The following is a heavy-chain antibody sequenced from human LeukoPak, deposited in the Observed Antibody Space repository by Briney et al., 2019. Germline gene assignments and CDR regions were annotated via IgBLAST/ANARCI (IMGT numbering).Heavy chain of an antibody. CDR3: ARDSQAGPFPGGSGYFGYYYYMDV. D-gene: IGHD3-3*01. Sequence: GGSLRLSCAASGFTFSSYAMSWVRQAPGKGLEWVSAISGSGGSTYYADSVKGRFTISRDNSKYTLYLQMNSLRAEDTAVYYCARDSQAGPFPGGSGYFGYYYYMDVWGKGTTVTVSS. CDR2: ISGSGGST. CDR1: GFTFSSYA. V-gene: IGHV3-23*01. J-gene: IGHJ6*03.